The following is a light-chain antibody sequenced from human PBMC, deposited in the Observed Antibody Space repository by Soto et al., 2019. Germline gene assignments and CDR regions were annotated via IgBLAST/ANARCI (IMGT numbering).Light chain of an antibody. CDR1: SSDVGSYNL. J-gene: IGLJ1*01. Sequence: QSVLTQPASVPGSPGQSITISCTGTSSDVGSYNLVSWYQQHPGKAPKLMIYEGSKRPSGVSNRFSGSKSANTASLTISGLQAEDEADYYCCSYAGSSTLVFGTGTKVTVL. V-gene: IGLV2-23*01. CDR2: EGS. CDR3: CSYAGSSTLV.